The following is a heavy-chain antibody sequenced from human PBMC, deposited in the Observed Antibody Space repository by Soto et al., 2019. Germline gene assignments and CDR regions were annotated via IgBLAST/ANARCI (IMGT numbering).Heavy chain of an antibody. V-gene: IGHV3-11*01. Sequence: GGSLRLSCAASGFTFSDHYMTWIRQAPGKGPEWISYISGGGSTTSYADSAKGRFTISRDNAKNTLYLQMNSLTVEDTAAYYCSRDPRLADYWGQGTLVTVSS. J-gene: IGHJ4*02. CDR1: GFTFSDHY. CDR3: SRDPRLADY. D-gene: IGHD6-25*01. CDR2: ISGGGSTT.